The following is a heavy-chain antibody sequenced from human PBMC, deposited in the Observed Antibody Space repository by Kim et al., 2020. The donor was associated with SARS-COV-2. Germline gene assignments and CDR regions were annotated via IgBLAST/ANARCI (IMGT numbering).Heavy chain of an antibody. CDR1: GFTFSNAW. CDR2: IKRNTDGGTI. Sequence: GGSLRLSCAASGFTFSNAWMSWVRQAPGKGLEWVGRIKRNTDGGTIDYAAPVKGRFTISRDDSKNTLYLQMNSLETEDTAVYYCTRHIYYSSGTYYNVFYYWGQGTLVTVSS. CDR3: TRHIYYSSGTYYNVFYY. D-gene: IGHD3-10*01. V-gene: IGHV3-15*01. J-gene: IGHJ4*02.